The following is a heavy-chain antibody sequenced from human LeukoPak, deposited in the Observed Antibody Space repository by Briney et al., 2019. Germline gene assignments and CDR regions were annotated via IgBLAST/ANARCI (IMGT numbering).Heavy chain of an antibody. D-gene: IGHD4-23*01. J-gene: IGHJ3*02. V-gene: IGHV3-30*04. CDR2: ISYDGSNK. Sequence: SCKASGGTFSSYAMHWVRQAPGKGLEWVAVISYDGSNKYYADSVKGRFTISRDNSKNTLYLQMNSLRAEDTAVYYCARGVYDYGGNGLGAFDIWGQGTMVTVSS. CDR1: GGTFSSYA. CDR3: ARGVYDYGGNGLGAFDI.